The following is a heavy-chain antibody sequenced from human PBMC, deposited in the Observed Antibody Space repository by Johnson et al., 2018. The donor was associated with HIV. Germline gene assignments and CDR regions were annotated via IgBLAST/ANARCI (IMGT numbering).Heavy chain of an antibody. J-gene: IGHJ3*01. Sequence: VQVVESGGGLVQPGGSLRLSCAASGFTFSSYAMTWVRQAPGKGLEWVSSISGSNSASYADSVKDRFTISRDSSKNAVYLQMNNLGAEDTALYYCARGSSGAFDLWGRGTMVTVSS. D-gene: IGHD6-6*01. CDR3: ARGSSGAFDL. CDR2: ISGSNSA. CDR1: GFTFSSYA. V-gene: IGHV3-23*04.